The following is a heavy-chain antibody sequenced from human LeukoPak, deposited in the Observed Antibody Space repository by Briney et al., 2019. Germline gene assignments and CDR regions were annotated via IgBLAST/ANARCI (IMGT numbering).Heavy chain of an antibody. CDR2: IYYSGST. Sequence: SETLSLTCTVSGGSISSYYWSWIRQPPGKGLEWIGYIYYSGSTNYNPSLKSRVTISVDTSKNQFSLKLSSVSAADTAVYYCASHGYSGYDLNWFDPWGQGTLVTVSS. V-gene: IGHV4-59*01. D-gene: IGHD5-12*01. CDR1: GGSISSYY. J-gene: IGHJ5*02. CDR3: ASHGYSGYDLNWFDP.